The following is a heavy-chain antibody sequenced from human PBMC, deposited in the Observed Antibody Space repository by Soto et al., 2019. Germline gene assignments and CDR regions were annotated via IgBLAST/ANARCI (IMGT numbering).Heavy chain of an antibody. Sequence: QVQLVESGGGVVQPGRSLRLSCAASGFTFSSYGMHWVRQAPGKGLEWVAVIWYDGSNKYYADSVKCRFTISRDNSTNTLYLQMNSLRAEDTAVYYCAREAMVRGSDAFDIWVQGTMVTVSS. V-gene: IGHV3-33*01. J-gene: IGHJ3*02. CDR2: IWYDGSNK. CDR1: GFTFSSYG. D-gene: IGHD3-10*01. CDR3: AREAMVRGSDAFDI.